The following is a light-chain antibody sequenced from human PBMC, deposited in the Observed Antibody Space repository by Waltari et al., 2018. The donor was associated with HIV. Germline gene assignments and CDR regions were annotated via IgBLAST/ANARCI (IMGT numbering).Light chain of an antibody. V-gene: IGKV3-20*01. CDR1: ESLKSTY. Sequence: EIVLTQSPGTLSLSPGDTATLSCMTSESLKSTYLGWYQQHRDRPPRLLIYGASTRAPGIPDRFSGSGSGTEFNLTINGLEPEYFAVYYCHQYGSSFWTFGQGTKVEVK. CDR2: GAS. CDR3: HQYGSSFWT. J-gene: IGKJ1*01.